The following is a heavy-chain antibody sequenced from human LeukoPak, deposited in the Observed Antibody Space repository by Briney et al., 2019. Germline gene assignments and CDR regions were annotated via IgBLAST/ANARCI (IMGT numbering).Heavy chain of an antibody. CDR3: ARHPSWDTPFDY. Sequence: SETLSLTCTVSGGSISSYYWSWIRQPPGKGLEWIGYIYYSGSTNYNPSLKSRVTISVDTSKNQFSLKLGSVTAADTAVYYCARHPSWDTPFDYWGQGTLVTVSS. J-gene: IGHJ4*02. CDR2: IYYSGST. CDR1: GGSISSYY. D-gene: IGHD5-18*01. V-gene: IGHV4-59*08.